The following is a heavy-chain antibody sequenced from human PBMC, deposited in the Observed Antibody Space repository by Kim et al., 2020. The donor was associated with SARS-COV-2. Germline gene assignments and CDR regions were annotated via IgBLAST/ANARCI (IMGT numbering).Heavy chain of an antibody. CDR1: GFTFSSYA. D-gene: IGHD3-10*01. CDR2: ISGSGGST. CDR3: AKDSRFTMGDY. Sequence: GGSLRLSCAASGFTFSSYAMSWVRQAPGKGLEWVSAISGSGGSTYYADSVKGRFTISRDNYKNTLYLQMHSLRAEDAAVYYCAKDSRFTMGDYWGQGTLVTVSS. J-gene: IGHJ4*02. V-gene: IGHV3-23*01.